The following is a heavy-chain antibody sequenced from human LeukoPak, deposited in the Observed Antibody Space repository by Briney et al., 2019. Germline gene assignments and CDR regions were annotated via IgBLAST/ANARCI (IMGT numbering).Heavy chain of an antibody. CDR2: ISSSSSYI. CDR1: GFTFSSYS. Sequence: GGSLRLSCAASGFTFSSYSMTWVRQAPGKGLEWVSSISSSSSYIYYADSEKGRFTISRDNAKNSLYLQMNSLRAEDTAVYYCARDPQLIVVVDGGSWAFDYWGQGTLVTVSS. D-gene: IGHD3-22*01. V-gene: IGHV3-21*01. CDR3: ARDPQLIVVVDGGSWAFDY. J-gene: IGHJ4*02.